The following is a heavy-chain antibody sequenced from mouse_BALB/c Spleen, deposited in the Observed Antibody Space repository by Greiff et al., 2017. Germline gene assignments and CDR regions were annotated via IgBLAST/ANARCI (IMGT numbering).Heavy chain of an antibody. CDR1: GYTFTDYN. V-gene: IGHV1-18*01. Sequence: VQLQQSGPELVKPGASVKIPCKASGYTFTDYNMDWVKQSHGKSLEWIGDINPNNGGTFYNQKFKGKATLTVDKSSSTAYMELRSLTSEDTAVYYCARLRRGAWFAYWGQGTLVTVSA. CDR2: INPNNGGT. CDR3: ARLRRGAWFAY. D-gene: IGHD2-12*01. J-gene: IGHJ3*01.